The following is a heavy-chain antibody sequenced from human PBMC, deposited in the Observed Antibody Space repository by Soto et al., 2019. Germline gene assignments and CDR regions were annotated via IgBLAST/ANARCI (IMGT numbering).Heavy chain of an antibody. CDR3: ARFGYYYDSSGSRAFDY. Sequence: TLSLTCTVSGGSISSGGYYWSWIRQHPGKGLEWIGYIYYSGSTYYNPSLKSRVTISVDTSKNQFSLKLSSVTAADTAVYYCARFGYYYDSSGSRAFDYWGQGTLVTVSS. V-gene: IGHV4-30-4*08. J-gene: IGHJ4*02. CDR2: IYYSGST. CDR1: GGSISSGGYY. D-gene: IGHD3-22*01.